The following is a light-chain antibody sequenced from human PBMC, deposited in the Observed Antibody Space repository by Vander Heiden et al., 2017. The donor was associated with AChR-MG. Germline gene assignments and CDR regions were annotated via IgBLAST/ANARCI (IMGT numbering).Light chain of an antibody. J-gene: IGKJ4*01. CDR1: QGISSY. CDR3: QQDDSYPLT. V-gene: IGKV1-8*01. CDR2: AAS. Sequence: AIRITQSPSSLSASTGDRVTITCRASQGISSYLAWYQQKPGKAPKLLIYAASTLQSGVPSRFSGSGSGTDFTRTISCLQSEDFATYYCQQDDSYPLTFGGGTKVEMK.